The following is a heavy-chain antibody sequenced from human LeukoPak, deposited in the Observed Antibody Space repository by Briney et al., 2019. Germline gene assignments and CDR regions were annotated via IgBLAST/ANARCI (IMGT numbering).Heavy chain of an antibody. D-gene: IGHD6-13*01. CDR3: ARDGPSPKYSSSWYAFDP. CDR1: GGSISGYY. V-gene: IGHV4-38-2*02. Sequence: SETLSLTCTVSGGSISGYYWSWIRQPPGKGLEWIGSIYHSGSTYYNPSLKSRVTISVDTSKNQFSLKLSSVTAADTAVYYCARDGPSPKYSSSWYAFDPWGQGTLVTVSS. J-gene: IGHJ5*02. CDR2: IYHSGST.